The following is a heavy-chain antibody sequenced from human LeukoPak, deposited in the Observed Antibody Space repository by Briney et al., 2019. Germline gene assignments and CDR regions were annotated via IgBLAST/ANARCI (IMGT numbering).Heavy chain of an antibody. CDR1: GYTFTNYD. CDR2: MNPNSGST. J-gene: IGHJ6*02. D-gene: IGHD6-6*01. V-gene: IGHV1-8*01. Sequence: GASVKVSCKASGYTFTNYDFNWMRQATGQGLEWMGWMNPNSGSTGYAQKFQGRVTMTRDTSISTAYMELSSLTSEDTAVYYCARDPRARYYYYGMDVWGQGTTVTVSS. CDR3: ARDPRARYYYYGMDV.